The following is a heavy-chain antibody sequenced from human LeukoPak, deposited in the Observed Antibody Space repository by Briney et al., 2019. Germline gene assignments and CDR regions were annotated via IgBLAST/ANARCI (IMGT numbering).Heavy chain of an antibody. CDR3: AKRQFVSGGFFDY. D-gene: IGHD6-19*01. Sequence: GGSLRLSCAASGFTFSSYAMTWVRQAPGKGLEWVSTITGGGGSTYYADSVKGRFTISRDNSKNTLYLQMNSLRAEDTAVYYCAKRQFVSGGFFDYWGQGTLVSVSS. CDR2: ITGGGGST. CDR1: GFTFSSYA. J-gene: IGHJ4*02. V-gene: IGHV3-23*01.